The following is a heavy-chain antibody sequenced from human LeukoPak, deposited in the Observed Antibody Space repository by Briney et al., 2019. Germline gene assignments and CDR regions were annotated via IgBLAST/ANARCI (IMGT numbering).Heavy chain of an antibody. D-gene: IGHD2-2*01. CDR3: TTGSRDY. CDR1: FXXXXAW. CDR2: IKSKTDGGTT. J-gene: IGHJ4*02. V-gene: IGHV3-15*01. Sequence: FXXXXAWXSXVRQAPGKXLEWVGRIKSKTDGGTTDYAAPVKGRFTISRDDSKNTLYLQMNSLKTEDTAVYYCTTGSRDYWGQGTLVTVSS.